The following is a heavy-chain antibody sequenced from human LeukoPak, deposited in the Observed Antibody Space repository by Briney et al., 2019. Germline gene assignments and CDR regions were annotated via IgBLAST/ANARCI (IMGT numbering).Heavy chain of an antibody. V-gene: IGHV3-48*04. CDR3: AREVGASEFDY. Sequence: PGGSLRLSCAASGFTFSSYSMNWVRQAPGKGLEWVSYISSSSSTIYYADSVKGRFTNSRDNAKNSLYLKMNSLRAEDTAVYYCAREVGASEFDYWGQGTLVTVSS. CDR1: GFTFSSYS. J-gene: IGHJ4*02. CDR2: ISSSSSTI. D-gene: IGHD1-26*01.